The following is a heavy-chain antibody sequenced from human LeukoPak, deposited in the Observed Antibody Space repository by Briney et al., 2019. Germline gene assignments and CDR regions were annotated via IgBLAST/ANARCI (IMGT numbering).Heavy chain of an antibody. V-gene: IGHV1-2*04. CDR2: INPNSGDT. J-gene: IGHJ4*02. CDR3: PRGGVLAGTVSIYSPFDY. Sequence: ASVKVSCKASGYTFTDHYMHWMRQAPGQGLEWMGWINPNSGDTMSAQKFQDWVTLTRDTSTSTAYMELNRLTSDDTAVYYCPRGGVLAGTVSIYSPFDYWGQGSLVTVSS. D-gene: IGHD4-17*01. CDR1: GYTFTDHY.